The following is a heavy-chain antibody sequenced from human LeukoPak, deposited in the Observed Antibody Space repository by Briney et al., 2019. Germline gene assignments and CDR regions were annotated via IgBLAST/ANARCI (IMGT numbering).Heavy chain of an antibody. J-gene: IGHJ4*02. V-gene: IGHV3-30*04. CDR2: ISYDGSNK. CDR1: GFTFSSYA. D-gene: IGHD5-12*01. Sequence: PGGSLRLSCAASGFTFSSYAMHWVRQAPGKGLEWVAVISYDGSNKYYADSVKGRFTISRDNSKNTLYLQMNSLRAEDTAVYYCAHLSSGYERFDYWGQGTLVTVSS. CDR3: AHLSSGYERFDY.